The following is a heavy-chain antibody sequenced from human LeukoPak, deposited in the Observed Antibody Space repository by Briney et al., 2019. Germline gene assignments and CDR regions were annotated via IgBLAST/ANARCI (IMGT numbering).Heavy chain of an antibody. V-gene: IGHV3-21*01. J-gene: IGHJ6*03. CDR2: ISSSSVYI. CDR3: ARDRAGGGATWGSWYYYMDV. CDR1: GFTFSTYS. D-gene: IGHD1-26*01. Sequence: PGGSLRLSCAASGFTFSTYSMNWVRQAPGKGLEWVSSISSSSVYIFYADPVKGRFTISRDNAKNTLYLQMNSLRAEDTAVYYCARDRAGGGATWGSWYYYMDVWGKGTTVTISS.